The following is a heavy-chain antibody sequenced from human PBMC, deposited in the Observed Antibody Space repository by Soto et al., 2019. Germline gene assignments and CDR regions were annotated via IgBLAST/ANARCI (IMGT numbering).Heavy chain of an antibody. CDR2: IYSSGSN. J-gene: IGHJ5*02. V-gene: IGHV4-4*07. Sequence: SGTLSLTCTVSGDSISSTYWSWVRQPAGRGLEWIGRIYSSGSNNYNTYLERRGTMTVETSKNHFSLTLRSVTAADTAVYFCARGHESRYTFGHDLWGQGTLVTVSS. CDR1: GDSISSTY. D-gene: IGHD3-16*02. CDR3: ARGHESRYTFGHDL.